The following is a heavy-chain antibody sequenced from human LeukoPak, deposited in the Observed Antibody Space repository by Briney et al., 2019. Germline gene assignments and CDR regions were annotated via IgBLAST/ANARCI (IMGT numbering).Heavy chain of an antibody. V-gene: IGHV1-24*01. CDR2: FDPEDGET. Sequence: ASVKVSCKVSGYTLTELSRHWVRQAPGKGLEWMGGFDPEDGETIYAQKFQGRVTMTEDTSTDTAYMELSSLRSEDTAVYYCATDLGYCSSTSCLKNDYWGQGTLVTVSS. CDR3: ATDLGYCSSTSCLKNDY. D-gene: IGHD2-2*01. CDR1: GYTLTELS. J-gene: IGHJ4*02.